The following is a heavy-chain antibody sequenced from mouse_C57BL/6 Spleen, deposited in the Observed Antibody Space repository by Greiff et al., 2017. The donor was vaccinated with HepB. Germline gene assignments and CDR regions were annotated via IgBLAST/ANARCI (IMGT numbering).Heavy chain of an antibody. Sequence: QVQLQQPGAELVKPGASVKMSCKASGYTFTSYWITWVKQRPGQGLEWIGDIYPGSGSTNYNEKFKSKATLTVDTSSSTAYMQLSSLTSEDSAVYYCARKDYDYDLFDDWGQGTTLTVSS. CDR3: ARKDYDYDLFDD. J-gene: IGHJ2*01. CDR1: GYTFTSYW. V-gene: IGHV1-55*01. CDR2: IYPGSGST. D-gene: IGHD2-4*01.